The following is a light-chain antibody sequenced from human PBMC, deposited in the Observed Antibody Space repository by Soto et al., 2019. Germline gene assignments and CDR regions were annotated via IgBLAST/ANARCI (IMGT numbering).Light chain of an antibody. CDR2: DVS. CDR3: SSYTSSSTPGWV. Sequence: QSALTQPASVSGSPGQSITISCTGTSSDVGGYNYVSWYQQHTGKAPKLMIYDVSNRPSGVSNRFSVSKSGNTASLTISGLQAEDEADYYCSSYTSSSTPGWVFGGGTKLTVL. CDR1: SSDVGGYNY. V-gene: IGLV2-14*01. J-gene: IGLJ3*02.